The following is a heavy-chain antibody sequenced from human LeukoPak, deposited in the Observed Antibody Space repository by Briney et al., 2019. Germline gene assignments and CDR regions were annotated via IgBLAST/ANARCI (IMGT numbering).Heavy chain of an antibody. CDR3: ALTTYFYDSSGRIDY. CDR2: IDWDDDK. J-gene: IGHJ4*02. CDR1: GFSLSTSGVC. V-gene: IGHV2-70*01. D-gene: IGHD3-22*01. Sequence: RRPGPTLVNPTQTLTLTCTFSGFSLSTSGVCVSWIRQPPGKALEWLALIDWDDDKYYSTSLKTRLTISKDTSKNQVVLTLTNMDPVDTATYYCALTTYFYDSSGRIDYWGQGTLVTVSS.